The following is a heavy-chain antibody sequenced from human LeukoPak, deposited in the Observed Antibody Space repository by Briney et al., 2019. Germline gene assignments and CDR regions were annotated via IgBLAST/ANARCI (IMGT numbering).Heavy chain of an antibody. CDR3: ARAGTITMVRGVTNFDY. D-gene: IGHD3-10*01. Sequence: SETLSLTCTVSGGSISSYYWSWIRQPPGKGLEWIGYIFYTGSTNYNPSLKSRVTISVLTSKNRFSLKLSSVTAADTAVYYCARAGTITMVRGVTNFDYWGQGTLVTVSS. V-gene: IGHV4-59*01. CDR1: GGSISSYY. CDR2: IFYTGST. J-gene: IGHJ4*02.